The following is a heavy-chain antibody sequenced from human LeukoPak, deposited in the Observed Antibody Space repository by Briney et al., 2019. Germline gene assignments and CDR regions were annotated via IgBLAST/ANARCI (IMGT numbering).Heavy chain of an antibody. CDR2: IYYSGSI. CDR1: GGSISSSSYY. Sequence: SETLSLTCTVSGGSISSSSYYWGWIRQPPGKGLEWIGSIYYSGSIYYKPSLKSRFTISVDTSKNQFSLKLSSVTAAETVTGYCARGTGTSILLWFDPGGQGPLVTVSS. J-gene: IGHJ5*02. CDR3: ARGTGTSILLWFDP. V-gene: IGHV4-39*07. D-gene: IGHD1-1*01.